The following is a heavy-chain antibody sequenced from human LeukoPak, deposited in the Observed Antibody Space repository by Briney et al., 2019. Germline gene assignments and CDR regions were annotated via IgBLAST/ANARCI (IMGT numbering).Heavy chain of an antibody. Sequence: HGESLKISCQGSRYSFSNYSIGSVRQMPGEGLEWMGITYPGDSDTRYSPSFQGQVTISADKSISTAYLQWSSLKASDTAMYYCARHRGSMYYYDSSGWYFDYWGQGTLVTVSS. CDR1: RYSFSNYS. J-gene: IGHJ4*02. D-gene: IGHD3-22*01. CDR3: ARHRGSMYYYDSSGWYFDY. CDR2: TYPGDSDT. V-gene: IGHV5-51*01.